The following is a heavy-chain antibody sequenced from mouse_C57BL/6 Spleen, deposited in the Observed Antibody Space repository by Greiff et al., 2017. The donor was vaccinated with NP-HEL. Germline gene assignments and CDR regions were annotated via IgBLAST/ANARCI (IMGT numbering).Heavy chain of an antibody. J-gene: IGHJ4*01. Sequence: VQLQQSGPGLVKPSQSLSLTCSVTGYSITSGYYWNWIRQFPGNKLEWMGYISYDGSNNYNPSLKNRISITRATSKNQFVLKLKSVTTEDTATYYCAREGYSNYLYYAMDYWGQGTSVTVSS. CDR3: AREGYSNYLYYAMDY. D-gene: IGHD2-5*01. CDR2: ISYDGSN. V-gene: IGHV3-6*01. CDR1: GYSITSGYY.